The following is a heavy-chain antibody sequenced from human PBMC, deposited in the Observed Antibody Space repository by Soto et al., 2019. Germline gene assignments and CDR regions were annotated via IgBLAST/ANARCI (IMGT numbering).Heavy chain of an antibody. D-gene: IGHD6-19*01. Sequence: VGSLRLSCAASGFTFSSYAMSWVRQAPGKGLEWVATISGYGDYTYYADSVKGRFTISRDNSKNTLYVQMNSLRAEDTAVYYCARYSGWSHYYGMDVWGQGTTVTVSS. CDR1: GFTFSSYA. V-gene: IGHV3-23*01. J-gene: IGHJ6*02. CDR2: ISGYGDYT. CDR3: ARYSGWSHYYGMDV.